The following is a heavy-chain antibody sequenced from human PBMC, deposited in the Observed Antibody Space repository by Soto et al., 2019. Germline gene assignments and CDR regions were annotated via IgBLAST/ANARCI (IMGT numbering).Heavy chain of an antibody. J-gene: IGHJ4*02. V-gene: IGHV5-51*01. CDR2: IYPGDSDT. CDR3: ARPPRSYSSSWYVGWYFDY. Sequence: GESLKISCKGSGYSFTSYWIGWVRQMPGKGLEWMGIIYPGDSDTRYSPSFQGQVTISADKSISTAYLQWSSLKASDTAMYYCARPPRSYSSSWYVGWYFDYWGQGTLVTVSS. CDR1: GYSFTSYW. D-gene: IGHD6-13*01.